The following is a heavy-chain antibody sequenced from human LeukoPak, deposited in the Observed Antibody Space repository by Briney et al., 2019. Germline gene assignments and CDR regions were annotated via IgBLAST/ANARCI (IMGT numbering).Heavy chain of an antibody. CDR2: MSHGGSS. D-gene: IGHD6-13*01. V-gene: IGHV4-38-2*02. CDR1: GSSISRGNY. Sequence: SETLFLTCSVSGSSISRGNYWGWIRQPPGKGLEWLGSMSHGGSSDYNPSLKSRVTILLDTSKNHFSLKLTSVTAADTAMYYCARGMQLLVRDAFDVWGLGTMVTVSS. J-gene: IGHJ3*01. CDR3: ARGMQLLVRDAFDV.